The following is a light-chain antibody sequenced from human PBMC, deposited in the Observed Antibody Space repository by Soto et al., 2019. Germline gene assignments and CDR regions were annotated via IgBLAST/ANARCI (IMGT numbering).Light chain of an antibody. CDR2: AAS. CDR1: QSISSY. V-gene: IGKV1-39*01. J-gene: IGKJ2*01. Sequence: DIQMTQSPSSLSASVGDRVTITCRASQSISSYLNWYQQKPGKAPKLLIYAASSLQSGVPSRFSGGGSGTDFTLTISSLQPEDFATYDCQQSYSTPYTFGQGNKLEIK. CDR3: QQSYSTPYT.